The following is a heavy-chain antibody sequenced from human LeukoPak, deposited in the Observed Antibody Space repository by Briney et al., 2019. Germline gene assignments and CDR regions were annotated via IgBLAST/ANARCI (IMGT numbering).Heavy chain of an antibody. V-gene: IGHV3-21*01. CDR2: ISSSSSYI. D-gene: IGHD3-22*01. CDR1: GFTFSSYS. J-gene: IGHJ4*02. Sequence: GGSLRLSCAASGFTFSSYSMNWVRQAPGKGLEWVSSISSSSSYIYYADSVKGRFTISRDSAKKSLYLQMNSLRAEDTAVYYCARDWGAYYHFFDYWGQGTLVTVSS. CDR3: ARDWGAYYHFFDY.